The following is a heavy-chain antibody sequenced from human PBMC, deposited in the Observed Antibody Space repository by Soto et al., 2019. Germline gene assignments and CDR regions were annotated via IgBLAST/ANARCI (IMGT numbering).Heavy chain of an antibody. Sequence: GGSLRLSCAASGFTLRSYAMHWVRQAPGKGLEWLAVISYDGSNKYYADSVKGRFTISRDNSKNTLYLQMNSLRAEDTAVYYCARGFSVVITHFDYWGQGTLVTVSS. CDR1: GFTLRSYA. V-gene: IGHV3-30-3*01. CDR3: ARGFSVVITHFDY. D-gene: IGHD3-22*01. CDR2: ISYDGSNK. J-gene: IGHJ4*02.